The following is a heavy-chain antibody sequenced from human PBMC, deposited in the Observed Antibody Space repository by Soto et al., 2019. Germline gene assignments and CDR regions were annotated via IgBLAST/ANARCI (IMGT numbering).Heavy chain of an antibody. CDR2: SRDKVHSHTT. J-gene: IGHJ4*02. D-gene: IGHD5-12*01. CDR1: GFTFSDHY. CDR3: ARGVVSTCYFDY. V-gene: IGHV3-72*01. Sequence: EVQLAESGGGLVQPGGSLRLSCAASGFTFSDHYMDWVRQAPGKGLEWVGRSRDKVHSHTTEYAASVKGRFTISRGDSENSTYLEMNSLKPEDTAVDYWARGVVSTCYFDYWGQGTLVTVSS.